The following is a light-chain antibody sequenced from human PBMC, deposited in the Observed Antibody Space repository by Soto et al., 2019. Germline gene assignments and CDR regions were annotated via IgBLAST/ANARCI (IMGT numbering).Light chain of an antibody. CDR3: QQYGSSPGYT. CDR2: GAS. Sequence: EIVLTQSPDILSLSPGERATLSCRARQSVRSSYLAWYQQRPGQAPRLLIYGASSRATGIPDRFSGDGSGTDFTLTISRLEPEDFAVYYCQQYGSSPGYTFGQGTKLEIK. J-gene: IGKJ2*01. CDR1: QSVRSSY. V-gene: IGKV3-20*01.